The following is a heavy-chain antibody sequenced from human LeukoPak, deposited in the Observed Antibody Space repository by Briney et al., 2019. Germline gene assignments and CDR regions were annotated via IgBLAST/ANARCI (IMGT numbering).Heavy chain of an antibody. V-gene: IGHV3-74*01. Sequence: GGSLRLSCAASGFTFSSYWMHWVCQAPGMGLVWVSRIDTDGSSTTYADSVKGRFTISRDNAKNTLYLQMNSLRAEDTAVYYCARDRPHNWFDPWGRGTLVTVSS. CDR1: GFTFSSYW. CDR3: ARDRPHNWFDP. J-gene: IGHJ5*02. CDR2: IDTDGSST.